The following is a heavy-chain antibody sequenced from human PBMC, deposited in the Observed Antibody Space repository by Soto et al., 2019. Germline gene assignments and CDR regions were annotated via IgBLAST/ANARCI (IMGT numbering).Heavy chain of an antibody. Sequence: GGSLRLSCAASGFTFFAYAMTWVRQAPGKGLERVSTISGSGGYTYYADSVKGRVTLSRDRSKNTLYLEIHSLRAEDTALYFCAKASPPPFPRMDVCGQVTTVTVSS. CDR2: ISGSGGYT. CDR1: GFTFFAYA. J-gene: IGHJ6*02. CDR3: AKASPPPFPRMDV. V-gene: IGHV3-23*01.